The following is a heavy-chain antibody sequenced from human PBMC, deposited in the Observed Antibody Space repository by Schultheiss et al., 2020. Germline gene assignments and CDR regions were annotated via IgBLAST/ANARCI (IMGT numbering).Heavy chain of an antibody. CDR3: ARGHCTGGVCNNWFDP. Sequence: SETLSLTCTVSGGSISSGGYYWSWIRQPPGKGLEWIGEINHSGSTNYNPSLKSRVTISVDTSKNQFSLKLSSVTAADTAVYYCARGHCTGGVCNNWFDPWGQGTLVTVSS. J-gene: IGHJ5*02. D-gene: IGHD2-8*02. CDR2: INHSGST. CDR1: GGSISSGGYY. V-gene: IGHV4-39*07.